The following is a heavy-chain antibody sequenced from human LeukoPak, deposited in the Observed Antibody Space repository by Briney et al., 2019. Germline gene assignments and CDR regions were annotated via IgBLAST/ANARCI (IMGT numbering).Heavy chain of an antibody. Sequence: SVKVSCKASGGTFSRYAISWVRKAPGQGLEWMGRIIPILGIANYAQKFQGRVTITADRSTSTAYMELSSLRSEDTAVYYCARDGSPSYGDPFDYWGQGTLVTVSS. J-gene: IGHJ4*02. CDR2: IIPILGIA. CDR3: ARDGSPSYGDPFDY. D-gene: IGHD4-17*01. CDR1: GGTFSRYA. V-gene: IGHV1-69*04.